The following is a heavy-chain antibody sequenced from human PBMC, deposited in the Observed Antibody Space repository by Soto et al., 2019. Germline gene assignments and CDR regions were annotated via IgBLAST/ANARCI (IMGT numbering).Heavy chain of an antibody. V-gene: IGHV6-1*01. J-gene: IGHJ4*02. CDR1: GDSVSTNTVV. CDR3: ARSDDRVFDY. D-gene: IGHD3-10*01. Sequence: QVHLQQSGPGLVKPSQTLSLTCAISGDSVSTNTVVWNWVRQSPSRGLEWLGRTYYRSKWSNDYAETLKSRITITPDTTKNQFSLQLNSGTPEDTAVYYCARSDDRVFDYWGQGTLVTVSS. CDR2: TYYRSKWSN.